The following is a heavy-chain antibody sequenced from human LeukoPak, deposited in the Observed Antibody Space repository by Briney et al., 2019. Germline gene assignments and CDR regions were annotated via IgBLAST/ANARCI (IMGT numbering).Heavy chain of an antibody. J-gene: IGHJ6*03. CDR3: AGGGFGEAYYYYYYMDV. V-gene: IGHV3-23*01. Sequence: TGGSLRLSCAASRFTFSSYAMSWVRQAPGKGLEWASAISGSGGSTYYADSVKGRFPISRDNSKKTLYLQMDSLRGEDTAVYDCAGGGFGEAYYYYYYMDVWGKGTTVTVSS. D-gene: IGHD3-10*01. CDR2: ISGSGGST. CDR1: RFTFSSYA.